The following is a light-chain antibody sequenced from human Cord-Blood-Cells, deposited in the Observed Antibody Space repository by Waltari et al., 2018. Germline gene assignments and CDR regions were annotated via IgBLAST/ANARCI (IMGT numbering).Light chain of an antibody. V-gene: IGLV2-8*01. CDR2: EVS. CDR3: SSYAGSNNYV. J-gene: IGLJ1*01. CDR1: SSDVGGYNY. Sequence: QSALTQPPSVSGSPGQSVTISCTGTSSDVGGYNYVSWYQQHPGKAPKLMIYEVSKRPSGVPDRVSGSKSGNTASLTVSGLQAEDEADYYCSSYAGSNNYVFGTGTKVTVL.